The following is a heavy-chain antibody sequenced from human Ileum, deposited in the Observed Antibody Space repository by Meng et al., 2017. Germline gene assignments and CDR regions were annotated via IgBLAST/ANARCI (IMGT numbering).Heavy chain of an antibody. CDR2: ITYGGTT. CDR1: GFTFSSYG. J-gene: IGHJ4*02. Sequence: EVPLLESGGGLVHPGGTLRLSCVASGFTFSSYGMNWARQAPGKGLEWVSGITYGGTTFYADSAKGRFTISRDNSKNTVFLQMNSLRADDTAVYYCANWGGLGHWGQGVLVTVSS. V-gene: IGHV3-23*01. CDR3: ANWGGLGH. D-gene: IGHD3-16*01.